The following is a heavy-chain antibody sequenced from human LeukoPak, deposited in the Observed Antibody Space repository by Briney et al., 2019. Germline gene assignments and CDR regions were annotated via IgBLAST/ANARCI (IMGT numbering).Heavy chain of an antibody. CDR1: GFTFSSYA. V-gene: IGHV3-30*07. J-gene: IGHJ4*02. CDR3: AKDPGGSFNYYFNY. CDR2: ISYDGSNK. Sequence: GRSLRLSCAASGFTFSSYAMHWVRQAPGKGLEWVAVISYDGSNKYYADSVKGRFTISRDNSKNTLYLQMNSLRAEDTAVYYCAKDPGGSFNYYFNYWGQGTLVSVSS. D-gene: IGHD1-26*01.